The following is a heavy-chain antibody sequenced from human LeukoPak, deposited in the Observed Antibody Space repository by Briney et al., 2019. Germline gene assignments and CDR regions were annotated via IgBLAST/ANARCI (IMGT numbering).Heavy chain of an antibody. D-gene: IGHD2-2*01. CDR1: GGSFSGYY. CDR2: INHSGST. V-gene: IGHV4-34*01. CDR3: ARLGIGVVPSAMLGDYYFDY. J-gene: IGHJ4*02. Sequence: SETLSLTCAVYGGSFSGYYWSWIRQPPGKGLEWIGEINHSGSTNYNPSLKSRVTISVDTSKNQFSLKLSSVTAADTAVYYCARLGIGVVPSAMLGDYYFDYWGQGTLVTVSS.